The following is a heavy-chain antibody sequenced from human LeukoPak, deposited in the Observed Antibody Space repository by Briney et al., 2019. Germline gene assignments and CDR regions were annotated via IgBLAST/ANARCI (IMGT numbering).Heavy chain of an antibody. Sequence: SVTVSCKASGGSISSYAISWVRQAPGQGLEWMGRIIPSLGIANYAQTFQGRVTITADKSTSTAYMELSSLRSEDTAVYYCAILYRGSSWSYGMDVWGQGTTVTVSS. CDR3: AILYRGSSWSYGMDV. V-gene: IGHV1-69*04. J-gene: IGHJ6*02. D-gene: IGHD6-13*01. CDR2: IIPSLGIA. CDR1: GGSISSYA.